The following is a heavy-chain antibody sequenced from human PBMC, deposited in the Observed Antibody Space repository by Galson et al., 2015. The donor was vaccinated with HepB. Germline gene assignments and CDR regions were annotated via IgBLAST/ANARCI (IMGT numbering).Heavy chain of an antibody. CDR2: TYYRSKWYN. CDR3: ARETYYYDSSGYYPIDY. CDR1: GDSVSSNSAA. V-gene: IGHV6-1*01. Sequence: CAISGDSVSSNSAAWNWIRQSPSRGLEWLGRTYYRSKWYNDYAVSVKSRITINPDTSKNQFSLQLNSVTPEDTAVYYCARETYYYDSSGYYPIDYWGQGTLVTVSS. D-gene: IGHD3-22*01. J-gene: IGHJ4*02.